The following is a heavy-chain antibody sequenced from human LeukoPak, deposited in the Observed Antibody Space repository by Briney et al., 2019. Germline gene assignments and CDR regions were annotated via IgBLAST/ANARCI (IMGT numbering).Heavy chain of an antibody. D-gene: IGHD5-18*01. V-gene: IGHV4-31*03. Sequence: SETLSLTCTVSGGSISSGDYYWSWIRQHPGKGLEWIGYIYYSGSTYYNPSLKSRVTISVDTSKNQFSLKLSSVTAADTAVYYCARVCTAMSTTAFDYWGQGTLVTVSS. CDR1: GGSISSGDYY. J-gene: IGHJ4*02. CDR2: IYYSGST. CDR3: ARVCTAMSTTAFDY.